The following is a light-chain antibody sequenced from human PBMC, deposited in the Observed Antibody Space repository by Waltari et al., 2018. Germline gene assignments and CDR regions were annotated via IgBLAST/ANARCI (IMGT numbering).Light chain of an antibody. CDR2: WAS. CDR1: QSVLYSANNKNY. V-gene: IGKV4-1*01. Sequence: DIVMTQSPDSLAMSLGERATINYKTSQSVLYSANNKNYLAGYNKKQGQPPNLLISWASTRESGVPDRFSGSGSGTDFTLTISSLQAEDVAVYYCQQYYTTPYTFGQGTKLEIK. J-gene: IGKJ2*01. CDR3: QQYYTTPYT.